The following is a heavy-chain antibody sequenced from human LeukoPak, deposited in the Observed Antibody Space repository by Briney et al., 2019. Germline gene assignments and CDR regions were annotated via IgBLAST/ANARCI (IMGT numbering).Heavy chain of an antibody. CDR3: ARDEYDILTGSFDY. V-gene: IGHV3-21*01. CDR1: GFTFSSYS. J-gene: IGHJ4*02. Sequence: GGSLRLSCAASGFTFSSYSMNWVRQAPGKGLEWVSSISSSSSYIYYPDSEKGRFISPRDNAKNSLYLQMNSLRAEDTAVYYCARDEYDILTGSFDYWGQGTLVTVSS. D-gene: IGHD3-9*01. CDR2: ISSSSSYI.